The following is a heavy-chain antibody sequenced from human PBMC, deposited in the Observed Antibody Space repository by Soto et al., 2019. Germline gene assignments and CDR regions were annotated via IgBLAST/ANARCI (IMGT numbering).Heavy chain of an antibody. V-gene: IGHV4-39*01. D-gene: IGHD4-17*01. Sequence: SETLSLTCSVSGGSISSSGYYWGCIRQPPGTGLEWIGSMYSSGNTYYGPSLKSRVTISADMSKNHFSLKLSSVTAADPPLHSCERHLDSGGNASFDYWGQGTLPTVSS. CDR1: GGSISSSGYY. CDR3: ERHLDSGGNASFDY. J-gene: IGHJ4*02. CDR2: MYSSGNT.